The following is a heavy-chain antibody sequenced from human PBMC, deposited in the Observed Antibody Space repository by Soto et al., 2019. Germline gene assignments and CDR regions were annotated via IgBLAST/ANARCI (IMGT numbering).Heavy chain of an antibody. CDR2: INAGNGNT. J-gene: IGHJ4*02. CDR3: ARGHPSCLYSPGHCDY. Sequence: QVQLVQSGAEVKKPGASVKISCKASGYSFINNAIHWVRQAPGQGLEWMGWINAGNGNTKYSQKLQGRVTITRETSANTAYMEVSSLTSEDTAIYYCARGHPSCLYSPGHCDYWGQGTLVTVSS. CDR1: GYSFINNA. V-gene: IGHV1-3*01. D-gene: IGHD2-15*01.